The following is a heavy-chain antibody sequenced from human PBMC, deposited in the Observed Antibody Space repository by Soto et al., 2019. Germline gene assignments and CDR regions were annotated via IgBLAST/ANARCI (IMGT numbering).Heavy chain of an antibody. CDR2: ISWNSGSI. CDR3: AKDRHYDYIWGSYRSVFDY. Sequence: GGSLRLSCAASGFTFDDYAMHWVRHAPGKGLEWVSGISWNSGSIGYADSVKGRFTISRDNAKNSLYLQMNSLRAEDTALYYCAKDRHYDYIWGSYRSVFDYWGQGTLVTVS. D-gene: IGHD3-16*02. J-gene: IGHJ4*02. CDR1: GFTFDDYA. V-gene: IGHV3-9*01.